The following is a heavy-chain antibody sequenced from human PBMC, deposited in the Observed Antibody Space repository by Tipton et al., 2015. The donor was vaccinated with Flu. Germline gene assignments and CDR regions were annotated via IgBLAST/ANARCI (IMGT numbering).Heavy chain of an antibody. Sequence: TLSLTCEVSGDSISSDYYWGWVRQFAGKGLGWIGSVSRSGNTDYNPSLKSRVTISIDTSKNQFSLKMKSVTAADKAVYYCVRRDYSNYVSDPKSWFDPRGQGTLVTLSS. CDR2: VSRSGNT. CDR3: VRRDYSNYVSDPKSWFDP. V-gene: IGHV4-38-2*01. D-gene: IGHD4-11*01. J-gene: IGHJ5*02. CDR1: GDSISSDYY.